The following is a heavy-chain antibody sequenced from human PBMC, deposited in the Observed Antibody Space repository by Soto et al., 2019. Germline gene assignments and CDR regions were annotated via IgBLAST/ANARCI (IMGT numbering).Heavy chain of an antibody. V-gene: IGHV4-61*01. D-gene: IGHD5-12*01. CDR1: AGSVISVSYY. CDR3: ASFSVASEAFQI. J-gene: IGHJ3*02. CDR2: IYYSGST. Sequence: SETLCLTCTVSAGSVISVSYYGTSIGQPPGKELEWIGYIYYSGSTNYNPSLKSRVTISVDTSKNQFSLKLSSVTAADTAVYYCASFSVASEAFQIWGKGTMVTVS.